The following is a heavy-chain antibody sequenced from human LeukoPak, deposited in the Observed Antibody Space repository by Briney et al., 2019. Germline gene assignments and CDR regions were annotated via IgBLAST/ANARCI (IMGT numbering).Heavy chain of an antibody. Sequence: SVEVSCKASGGTFSSYAISWVRQAPGQGLEWMGRIIPIFGTANYAQKFQGRVTITTDESTSTAYMELSSLRSEDTAVYYCARGRPYGDYAFYYWGQGTLVTVSS. CDR3: ARGRPYGDYAFYY. D-gene: IGHD4-17*01. V-gene: IGHV1-69*05. CDR2: IIPIFGTA. J-gene: IGHJ4*02. CDR1: GGTFSSYA.